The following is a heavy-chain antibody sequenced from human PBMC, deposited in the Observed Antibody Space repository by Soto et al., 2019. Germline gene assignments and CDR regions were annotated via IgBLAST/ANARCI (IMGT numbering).Heavy chain of an antibody. CDR2: MYHSGST. J-gene: IGHJ3*02. CDR3: ARVHMITFGGHVYRPFEM. CDR1: GDSISSFNW. D-gene: IGHD3-16*01. Sequence: QVQLQESGPGLVRPSGTLSLTCDVSGDSISSFNWWSWVRQPPGKGLEWIGEMYHSGSTNNNPSLKRGVTTSVAKSNLHCFFDLPSVTAAEPPVYYCARVHMITFGGHVYRPFEMWGPGRMVTVSS. V-gene: IGHV4-4*02.